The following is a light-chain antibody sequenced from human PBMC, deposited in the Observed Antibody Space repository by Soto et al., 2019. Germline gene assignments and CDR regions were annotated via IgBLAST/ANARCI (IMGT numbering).Light chain of an antibody. CDR2: SAS. V-gene: IGKV1-39*01. J-gene: IGKJ2*03. CDR1: QTINSY. CDR3: QQSYSPPFS. Sequence: DIQMTQSPSSLSASVGDRVTITCRASQTINSYLNWYQQKPGKAPQVLIYSASSLQSGAPLRFTGSGLGTDFTLTINSLQPEDFATYYCQQSYSPPFSFGQGTKLEI.